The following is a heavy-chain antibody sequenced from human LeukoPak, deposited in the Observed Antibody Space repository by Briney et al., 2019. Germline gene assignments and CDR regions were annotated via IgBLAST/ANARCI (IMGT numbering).Heavy chain of an antibody. CDR2: ISSSSSYI. J-gene: IGHJ4*02. CDR3: ARDGRGAVAGFDY. D-gene: IGHD6-19*01. CDR1: GFTFSTYS. V-gene: IGHV3-21*01. Sequence: GGSLRLSCAASGFTFSTYSMNWVRQAPGKGLEWVSSISSSSSYIYYADSVKGRFTISRDNAKNSLYLQMNSLRAEDMAVYHCARDGRGAVAGFDYWGQGTLVTVSS.